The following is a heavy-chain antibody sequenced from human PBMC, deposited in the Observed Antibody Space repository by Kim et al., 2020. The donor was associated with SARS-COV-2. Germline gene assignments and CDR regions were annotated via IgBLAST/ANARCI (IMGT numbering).Heavy chain of an antibody. D-gene: IGHD3-10*01. CDR1: GFTFSSYG. Sequence: GGSLRLSCAASGFTFSSYGMHWVRQAPGKGLEWVAVISYDGSNKYYADSVKGRFTISRDNSKNTLYLQMNSLRAEDTAVYYCAKDLHYGSGCYERYNWFDPWGQGTLVTVSS. CDR3: AKDLHYGSGCYERYNWFDP. CDR2: ISYDGSNK. J-gene: IGHJ5*01. V-gene: IGHV3-30*18.